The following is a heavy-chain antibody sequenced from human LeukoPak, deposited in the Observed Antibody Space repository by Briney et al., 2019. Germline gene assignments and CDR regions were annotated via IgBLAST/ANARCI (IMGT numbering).Heavy chain of an antibody. CDR1: GFTFSSYS. V-gene: IGHV3-21*04. D-gene: IGHD3-22*01. CDR2: ISTSSSYI. CDR3: AKANYYDSSGYYYFPFDY. J-gene: IGHJ4*02. Sequence: PGGSLRLSCAASGFTFSSYSMNWVRQAPGKGLEWVSSISTSSSYIYYADSVKGRFTISRDNAKNSLYLQMNSLRAEDTAVYYCAKANYYDSSGYYYFPFDYWGQGTLVTVSS.